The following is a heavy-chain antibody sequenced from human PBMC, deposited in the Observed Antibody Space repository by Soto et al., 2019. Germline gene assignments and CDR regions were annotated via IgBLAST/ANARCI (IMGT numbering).Heavy chain of an antibody. CDR1: GFTFNKFA. D-gene: IGHD2-15*01. Sequence: EAQLLQSGGGLVQPGGSLRLSCSGSGFTFNKFAMNWVRQAPGKGLEWVSTISDGGDKTYYADSVDGRFTISRDNSRNTVFLQMTSLKAEDTALYYCAKVKHCDNINCYFRKAFDSWGQGTLVSVSS. CDR2: ISDGGDKT. J-gene: IGHJ4*02. CDR3: AKVKHCDNINCYFRKAFDS. V-gene: IGHV3-23*01.